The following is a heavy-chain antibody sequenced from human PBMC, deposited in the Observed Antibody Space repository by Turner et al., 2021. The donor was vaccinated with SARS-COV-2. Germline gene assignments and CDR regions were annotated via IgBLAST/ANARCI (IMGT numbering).Heavy chain of an antibody. J-gene: IGHJ5*02. CDR3: ATAPGMTTTGWFDP. D-gene: IGHD4-4*01. Sequence: QVQLVQSGAEVKKPGASVKVSCKVSGYTLIELSMHWVRQAPGKGLEWRGGFDPEDGETSYAQKVQGRVTMTEDTSTDTAYMELSRLRSDDTAVYYSATAPGMTTTGWFDPWGQGTLVTVSS. CDR1: GYTLIELS. V-gene: IGHV1-24*01. CDR2: FDPEDGET.